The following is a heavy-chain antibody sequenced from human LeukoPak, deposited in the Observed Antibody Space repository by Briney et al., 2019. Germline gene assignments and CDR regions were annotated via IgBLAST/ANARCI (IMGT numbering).Heavy chain of an antibody. D-gene: IGHD2-2*01. Sequence: GGSLRLSCAASGFTFSSYAMSWVRQAPGKGLEWVSAISDSGGSTYYADSVKGRFTISRDNSKNTLYLQMNSLRAEDTAVYYCAKATIVVVPAAMDYWGQGTLVTVSS. CDR2: ISDSGGST. V-gene: IGHV3-23*01. J-gene: IGHJ4*02. CDR1: GFTFSSYA. CDR3: AKATIVVVPAAMDY.